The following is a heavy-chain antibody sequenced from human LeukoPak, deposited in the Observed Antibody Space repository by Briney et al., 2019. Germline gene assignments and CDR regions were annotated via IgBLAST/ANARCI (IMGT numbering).Heavy chain of an antibody. J-gene: IGHJ4*02. V-gene: IGHV1-18*01. CDR1: GYTFTNYG. Sequence: ASVKVSCKASGYTFTNYGITWMRQAPGQGLEWMGWINTYNGNTNYAQKLQGRVTITTDTSTGTAYMELRSLRSDDTAVFYCARDLMDGVGAPGAYWGQGALVTVSS. D-gene: IGHD1-26*01. CDR3: ARDLMDGVGAPGAY. CDR2: INTYNGNT.